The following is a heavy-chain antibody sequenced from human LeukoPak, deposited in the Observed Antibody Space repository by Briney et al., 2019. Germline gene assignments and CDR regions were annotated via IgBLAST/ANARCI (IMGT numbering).Heavy chain of an antibody. J-gene: IGHJ4*02. Sequence: SETLSLTCTVSGGSISSSSYYWGWIRQPPGTGLEWIGSIYYSGSTYYNPSLKSRVTISVYTSKNQFPLKLSSVTAADTAVYYCASREFDSSGYYGYWGQGPRVTVPS. D-gene: IGHD3-22*01. V-gene: IGHV4-39*01. CDR2: IYYSGST. CDR1: GGSISSSSYY. CDR3: ASREFDSSGYYGY.